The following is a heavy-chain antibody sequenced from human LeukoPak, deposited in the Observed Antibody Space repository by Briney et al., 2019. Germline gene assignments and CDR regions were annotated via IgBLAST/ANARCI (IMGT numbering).Heavy chain of an antibody. J-gene: IGHJ6*02. CDR3: ARDRRYGGNGGYYGMDV. D-gene: IGHD4-17*01. V-gene: IGHV4-34*01. CDR1: GGSFSGYY. Sequence: KASETLSLTCAVYGGSFSGYYWSWIRQPPGKGLVWIGEINHSGSTNYNPSLKSRVTISVDTSKNQFSLKLSSVTAADTAVYYCARDRRYGGNGGYYGMDVWGQGTTVTVSS. CDR2: INHSGST.